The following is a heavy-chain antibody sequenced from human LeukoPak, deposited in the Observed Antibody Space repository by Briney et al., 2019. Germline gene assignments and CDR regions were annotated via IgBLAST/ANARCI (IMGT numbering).Heavy chain of an antibody. J-gene: IGHJ6*02. CDR2: ISYDGNKK. D-gene: IGHD6-13*01. CDR1: GFTFTNSA. CDR3: ANDAAQQQLSNLFHGMDV. Sequence: GGSLRLSCAASGFTFTNSAMHWVRQAPGKGLEWVALISYDGNKKYYADSVKGRFAISRDNSKNTLYLQMSSLRAEDTADYFCANDAAQQQLSNLFHGMDVWGQGTTVTVSS. V-gene: IGHV3-30-3*02.